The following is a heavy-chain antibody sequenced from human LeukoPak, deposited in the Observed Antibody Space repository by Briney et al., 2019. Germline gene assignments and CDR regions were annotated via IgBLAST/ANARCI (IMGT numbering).Heavy chain of an antibody. V-gene: IGHV1-69*02. D-gene: IGHD1-26*01. J-gene: IGHJ4*02. Sequence: SVKVSCKASGGTFSSYIISWVRQAPGQGLEWMGRIIPILGIANYAQKFQGRVTITADKSTSTAYMELSSLRSEDTAVYYCARAPVIVGATIFDYWGQGTLVTVSS. CDR2: IIPILGIA. CDR3: ARAPVIVGATIFDY. CDR1: GGTFSSYI.